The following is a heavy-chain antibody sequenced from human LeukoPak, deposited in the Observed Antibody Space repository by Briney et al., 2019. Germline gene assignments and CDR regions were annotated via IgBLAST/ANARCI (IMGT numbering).Heavy chain of an antibody. V-gene: IGHV3-23*01. CDR1: GFTFSSYA. J-gene: IGHJ4*02. Sequence: GGSLRLSCAASGFTFSSYAMSWVRQAPGKGLEWGSAIRGSGGSTYYADSVKGRFTISRDNSKNTLYLQMNSLRAEDTAVYYCAKVEGYSGYDSPFDWGQGTLVTVSS. D-gene: IGHD5-12*01. CDR3: AKVEGYSGYDSPFD. CDR2: IRGSGGST.